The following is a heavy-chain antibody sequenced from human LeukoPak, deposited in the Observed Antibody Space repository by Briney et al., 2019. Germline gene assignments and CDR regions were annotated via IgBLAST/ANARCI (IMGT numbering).Heavy chain of an antibody. D-gene: IGHD3-22*01. CDR2: INPSGGST. J-gene: IGHJ4*02. CDR3: ASSYYDSSGYYCH. V-gene: IGHV1-46*01. CDR1: GYTFTSYY. Sequence: ASVKVSCKASGYTFTSYYMHWGRQAPAQGLEWMGIINPSGGSTSYAQKFQGRVTMTRDTSTSTVYMELSSLRSEDTAVYYCASSYYDSSGYYCHWGQGTLVTVSS.